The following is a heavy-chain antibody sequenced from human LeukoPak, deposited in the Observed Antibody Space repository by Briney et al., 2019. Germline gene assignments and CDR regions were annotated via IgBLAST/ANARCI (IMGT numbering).Heavy chain of an antibody. D-gene: IGHD2-2*01. V-gene: IGHV4-38-2*01. CDR2: IYYSGST. CDR1: GYSISSGYY. CDR3: ARRAIVVVPAAPADAFDI. J-gene: IGHJ3*02. Sequence: PSETLSLTCAVSGYSISSGYYWGWIRQPPGKGLEWIGSIYYSGSTYYNPSLKSRVTISVDTSKNQFSLKLSSVTAADTAVYYCARRAIVVVPAAPADAFDIWGQGTMVTVSS.